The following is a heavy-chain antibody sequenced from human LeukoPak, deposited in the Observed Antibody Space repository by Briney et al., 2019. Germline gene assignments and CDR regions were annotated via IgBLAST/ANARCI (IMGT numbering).Heavy chain of an antibody. CDR1: GYTFTGYY. CDR3: ARVGYYDSSSYYPLDAFDI. V-gene: IGHV1-2*02. Sequence: ASVKVSCKASGYTFTGYYMHWVRQAPGQGLEWMGWINPNSGGTNYAQKFQGRVTMTRDTSISTAYMELSRLRSDDTAVYYCARVGYYDSSSYYPLDAFDIWGQGTMVTVSS. D-gene: IGHD3-22*01. CDR2: INPNSGGT. J-gene: IGHJ3*02.